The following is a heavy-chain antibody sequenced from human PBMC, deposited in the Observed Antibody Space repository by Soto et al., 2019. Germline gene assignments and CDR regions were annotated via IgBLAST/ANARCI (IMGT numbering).Heavy chain of an antibody. J-gene: IGHJ6*04. CDR3: ASELITGTIHIKSYYGMEV. D-gene: IGHD1-7*01. Sequence: ETLCLTCTVSGGSISSSSYYWGWILQPPGKGLEWIGSIYYSGSTYYNPSLKSRVTISVDTSKNQFSMKLSSVTAADTAVYYCASELITGTIHIKSYYGMEVWGKGTTVT. V-gene: IGHV4-39*01. CDR1: GGSISSSSYY. CDR2: IYYSGST.